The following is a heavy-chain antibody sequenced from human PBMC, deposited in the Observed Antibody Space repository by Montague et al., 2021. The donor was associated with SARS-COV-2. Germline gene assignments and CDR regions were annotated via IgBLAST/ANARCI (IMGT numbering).Heavy chain of an antibody. CDR3: ARALVRGGDFDY. J-gene: IGHJ4*02. Sequence: SETLSPTCAVYGGSFSGYYWSWIRQHPGKGLEWIGEINRSGSTNYNPFLKSRVTISVDTSKNQFSLKLSSVTAADTAVYYCARALVRGGDFDYWGQGTLVTVSS. CDR1: GGSFSGYY. D-gene: IGHD3-10*01. V-gene: IGHV4-34*01. CDR2: INRSGST.